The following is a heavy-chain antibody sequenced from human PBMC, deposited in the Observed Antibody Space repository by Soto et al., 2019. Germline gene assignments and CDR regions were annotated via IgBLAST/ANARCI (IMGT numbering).Heavy chain of an antibody. Sequence: QVQLVQSGAEVKKPGASVKVSCKASGYTFTSYGITWVRQAPGQGLEWMGWISAHNGNTKYAQKLQGRVTMTTDTSTSTAYMEVRRLRSDDTAVYYCARDTAMALPDAWGQGTLVTVSS. J-gene: IGHJ4*02. V-gene: IGHV1-18*01. CDR3: ARDTAMALPDA. CDR2: ISAHNGNT. D-gene: IGHD5-18*01. CDR1: GYTFTSYG.